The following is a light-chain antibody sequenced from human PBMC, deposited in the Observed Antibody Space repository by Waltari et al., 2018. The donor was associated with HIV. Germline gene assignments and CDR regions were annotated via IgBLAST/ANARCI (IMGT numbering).Light chain of an antibody. CDR3: QQYTSYPNT. Sequence: IQMTQSPSSLAASVGDRVTITCRTSQDVGGWLAWFQQTPEKAPRSRIYATSTLQSGVPSRFSGSGSGTDFTLTISSLQPEDFGTYYCQQYTSYPNTFGQGTRLEIK. V-gene: IGKV1D-16*01. J-gene: IGKJ5*01. CDR1: QDVGGW. CDR2: ATS.